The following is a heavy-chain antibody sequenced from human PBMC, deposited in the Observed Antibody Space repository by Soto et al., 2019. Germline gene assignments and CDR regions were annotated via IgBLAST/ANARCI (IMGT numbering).Heavy chain of an antibody. CDR3: ARDPYSSGWLDS. D-gene: IGHD6-19*01. V-gene: IGHV3-30-3*01. CDR2: ISYDENNK. CDR1: GFTFSRYT. Sequence: QVQLVESGGGVVQPGRSLRLSCAASGFTFSRYTMHWVRQAPGKGLEWVSVISYDENNKYYTDSVKGRFTISKDKSKNTLYLQMNSLRGEDTAVYYCARDPYSSGWLDSWGQGTLVTVSS. J-gene: IGHJ5*01.